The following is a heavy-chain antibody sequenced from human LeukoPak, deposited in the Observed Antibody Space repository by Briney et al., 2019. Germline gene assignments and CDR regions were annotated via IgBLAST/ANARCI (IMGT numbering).Heavy chain of an antibody. CDR1: GGSFSGYY. J-gene: IGHJ4*02. Sequence: SSETPSLTCAVSGGSFSGYYWTWIRQPPGKGLEWIGEINHSGNANYNPSLKSRVTISLDMSENHFSLKLTSVTAADTAVYYCARGQGTVTTHWGQGTLVTVSS. V-gene: IGHV4-34*01. CDR3: ARGQGTVTTH. CDR2: INHSGNA. D-gene: IGHD4-17*01.